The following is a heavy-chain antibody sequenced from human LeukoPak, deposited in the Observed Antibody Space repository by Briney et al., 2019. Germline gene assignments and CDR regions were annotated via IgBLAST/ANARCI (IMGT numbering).Heavy chain of an antibody. V-gene: IGHV3-23*01. CDR2: ISSGGESP. Sequence: RESLRLSCAASGFIFSRYAMSWVRQAPGKGLEWVCGISSGGESPYYADSVKGRFTISRDNSKNTLYLQMSSLRADDTAVYYCVRGTGYWGQGTLVTVSS. J-gene: IGHJ4*02. CDR1: GFIFSRYA. CDR3: VRGTGY.